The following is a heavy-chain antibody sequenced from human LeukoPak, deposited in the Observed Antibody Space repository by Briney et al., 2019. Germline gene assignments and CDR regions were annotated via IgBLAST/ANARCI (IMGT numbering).Heavy chain of an antibody. CDR2: IIPIFGTA. CDR3: ARGSPWAVRGLISVEY. D-gene: IGHD3-10*01. Sequence: ASEQVSCKASGYRFTDFHIHWVRQAPGQGLEWMGGIIPIFGTANYAQKFQGRVTITADESTSTAYMELSSLRSEDTAVYYCARGSPWAVRGLISVEYWGQGTLVTVSS. CDR1: GYRFTDFH. V-gene: IGHV1-69*13. J-gene: IGHJ4*02.